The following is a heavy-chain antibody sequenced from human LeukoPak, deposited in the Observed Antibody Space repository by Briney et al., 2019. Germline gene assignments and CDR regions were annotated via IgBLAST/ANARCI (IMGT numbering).Heavy chain of an antibody. V-gene: IGHV3-7*05. J-gene: IGHJ4*02. D-gene: IGHD4-17*01. CDR1: GFSFSTYW. CDR2: IKSDGSDK. Sequence: PGGSLRLSCAASGFSFSTYWMSWVRQAPGRELEWVANIKSDGSDKYYVASVKGRFTISRDNGRNSPDLQMNGLRAEDTAVYYCARQMLITVTTFDYWGQGTLVTVSS. CDR3: ARQMLITVTTFDY.